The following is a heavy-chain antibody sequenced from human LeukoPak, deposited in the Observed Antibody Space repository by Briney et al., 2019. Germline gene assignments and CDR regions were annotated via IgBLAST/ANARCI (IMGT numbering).Heavy chain of an antibody. D-gene: IGHD2-2*01. CDR1: GFTFDDYA. CDR3: AKGGCSSTSCYFWFDP. J-gene: IGHJ5*02. CDR2: ISWNSGSI. V-gene: IGHV3-9*03. Sequence: GGSLRLSCAASGFTFDDYAMHWVRQAPGKGLEWVSGISWNSGSIGYVDSVKGRFTVSRDNAKNSLYLQMNSLRAEDMALYYCAKGGCSSTSCYFWFDPWGQGTLVTVSS.